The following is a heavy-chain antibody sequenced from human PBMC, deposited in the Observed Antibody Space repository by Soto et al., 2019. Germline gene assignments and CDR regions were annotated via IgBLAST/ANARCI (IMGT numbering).Heavy chain of an antibody. J-gene: IGHJ4*02. CDR3: ARARLYGDFWSGPQGEYFDY. D-gene: IGHD3-3*01. V-gene: IGHV4-59*01. Sequence: SETLSLTCTVSGGSISSYYWSWIRQPPGKGLEWIGYIYYSGSTNYNPSLKSRVTISVDTSKNQFSLKLSSVTAADTAVYYCARARLYGDFWSGPQGEYFDYWGQGTLVTVSS. CDR2: IYYSGST. CDR1: GGSISSYY.